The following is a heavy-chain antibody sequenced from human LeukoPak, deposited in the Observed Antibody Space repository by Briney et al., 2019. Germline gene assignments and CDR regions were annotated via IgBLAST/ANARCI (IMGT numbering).Heavy chain of an antibody. V-gene: IGHV1-3*01. CDR2: INGDNGNT. Sequence: GASVTVSCKASGYTFTGYYMHWVRQAPGQRLEWMGWINGDNGNTESSQKFQGRVTITWDTSATTAYMELSSLRSEDTAVYYCARGGPNRSGWTLDHWGQGTLVTVSS. J-gene: IGHJ4*02. CDR3: ARGGPNRSGWTLDH. D-gene: IGHD6-19*01. CDR1: GYTFTGYY.